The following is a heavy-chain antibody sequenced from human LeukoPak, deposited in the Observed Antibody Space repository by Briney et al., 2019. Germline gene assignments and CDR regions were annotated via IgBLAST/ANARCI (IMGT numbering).Heavy chain of an antibody. D-gene: IGHD1-26*01. Sequence: ASVKVSCKVSGYTLTELSMHWVRQAPGKGLEWMGGFDPEDGETIYAQKFQGRVTMTEDTSTDTAYMELSSLRSEDTAVYYCAKDWGMVGAHSYYYGMDVWGQGTTVTVSS. CDR3: AKDWGMVGAHSYYYGMDV. CDR1: GYTLTELS. J-gene: IGHJ6*02. V-gene: IGHV1-24*01. CDR2: FDPEDGET.